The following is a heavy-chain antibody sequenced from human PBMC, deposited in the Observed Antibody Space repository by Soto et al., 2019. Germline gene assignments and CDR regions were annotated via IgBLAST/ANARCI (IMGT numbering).Heavy chain of an antibody. D-gene: IGHD3-16*01. Sequence: GGSLRLSCAASGFTFSRYWMSWVRQAPGKGLEWVANIKEDGSEKNDVDSVKGRFTISRDNAKNSLYLQMNSLRVEDAAVYYCAKGGHIDYCGQGTLVTVSS. CDR1: GFTFSRYW. CDR2: IKEDGSEK. J-gene: IGHJ4*02. CDR3: AKGGHIDY. V-gene: IGHV3-7*03.